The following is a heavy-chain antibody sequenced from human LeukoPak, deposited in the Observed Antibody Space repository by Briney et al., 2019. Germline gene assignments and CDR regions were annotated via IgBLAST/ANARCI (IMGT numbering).Heavy chain of an antibody. J-gene: IGHJ3*02. CDR1: GYTFTRYY. D-gene: IGHD6-19*01. CDR2: INPNSGGT. CDR3: TRTPWLVLAFDI. V-gene: IGHV1-2*06. Sequence: GASVKVSSKASGYTFTRYYMHWVRQAPGQGLEWVGRINPNSGGTNYAQKFQGRVTMTRDTSISTAYMELSRLKADDTAVYYCTRTPWLVLAFDIWGQGTMVTVSS.